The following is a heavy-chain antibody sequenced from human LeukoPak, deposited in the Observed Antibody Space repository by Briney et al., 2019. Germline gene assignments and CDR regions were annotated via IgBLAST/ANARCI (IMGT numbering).Heavy chain of an antibody. CDR1: GFTFSDFY. V-gene: IGHV3-11*01. CDR3: ARSADSSGYFREITLYYFGY. Sequence: GGSLRLSCAASGFTFSDFYMTWIRQAPGKGLEWVSYISNSGSTIYYADSVKGRFTISRDNAKNSLYLQMNSLRAEDTAVYYCARSADSSGYFREITLYYFGYWGQGTLVTVSS. J-gene: IGHJ4*02. CDR2: ISNSGSTI. D-gene: IGHD3-22*01.